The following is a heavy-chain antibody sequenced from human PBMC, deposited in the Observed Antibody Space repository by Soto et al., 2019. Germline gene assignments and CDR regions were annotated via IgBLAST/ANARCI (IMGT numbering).Heavy chain of an antibody. V-gene: IGHV3-23*01. CDR3: ANSRVDYDFWSGYSGFDY. J-gene: IGHJ4*02. CDR1: GLTFSSYA. Sequence: GGSLRLSCAASGLTFSSYAMSWVRQAPGKGLEWVSAISGSGGSTYYADSVKGRFTISRDNSKNTLYLQMNSLRAEDTAVYYCANSRVDYDFWSGYSGFDYWGQGTLVTVSS. D-gene: IGHD3-3*01. CDR2: ISGSGGST.